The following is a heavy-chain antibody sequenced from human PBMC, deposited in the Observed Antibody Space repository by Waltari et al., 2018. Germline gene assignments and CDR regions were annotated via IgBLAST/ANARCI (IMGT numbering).Heavy chain of an antibody. V-gene: IGHV4-4*07. D-gene: IGHD3-10*01. CDR2: IYTSGST. J-gene: IGHJ3*02. Sequence: QVQLQESGPGLVKPSETLSLTCTVSGGSISSYYWSWIRQPAGKGLEWIGRIYTSGSTNYNPALKSRVTMSVDTSKNQFSLKLSSVTAADTAVYYCALGGSGTVGGAFDIWGQGTMVTVSS. CDR1: GGSISSYY. CDR3: ALGGSGTVGGAFDI.